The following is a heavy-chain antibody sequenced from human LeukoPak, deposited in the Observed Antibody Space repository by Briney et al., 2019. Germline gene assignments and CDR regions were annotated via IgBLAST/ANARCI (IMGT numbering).Heavy chain of an antibody. CDR3: ARSRWELLTYYFDY. Sequence: TGGSLRLSCAASGFTFSSYWMSWVRQAPGKGLEWVANIKQDGSGKYYVDSVKGRFTISRNNAKNSLYLQMNSLRAEDTAVYYCARSRWELLTYYFDYWGQGTLVTVSS. CDR2: IKQDGSGK. CDR1: GFTFSSYW. J-gene: IGHJ4*02. D-gene: IGHD1-26*01. V-gene: IGHV3-7*05.